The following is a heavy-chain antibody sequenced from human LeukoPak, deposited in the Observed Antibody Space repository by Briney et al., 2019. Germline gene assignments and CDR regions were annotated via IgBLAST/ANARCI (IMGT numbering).Heavy chain of an antibody. CDR2: IYYSGST. CDR1: GGPISSYY. Sequence: SETLSLTCTVSGGPISSYYWSWIRQPPGKGLEWIGYIYYSGSTNYNPSLKSRVTISVDTSKNQFSLKLSSVTAADTAVYYCARDQHDFWSGYYVSYFDYWGQGTLVTVSS. D-gene: IGHD3-3*01. CDR3: ARDQHDFWSGYYVSYFDY. J-gene: IGHJ4*02. V-gene: IGHV4-59*01.